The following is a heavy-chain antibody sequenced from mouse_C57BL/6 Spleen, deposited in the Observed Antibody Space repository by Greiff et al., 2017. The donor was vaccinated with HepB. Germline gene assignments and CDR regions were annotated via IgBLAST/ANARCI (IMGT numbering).Heavy chain of an antibody. CDR1: GYAFSSYW. CDR2: IYPGDGDT. CDR3: AREGVSEGYAMDY. Sequence: QVHVKQSGAELVKPGASVKISCKASGYAFSSYWMNWVKQRPRKGLVWIGQIYPGDGDTNYNGKFKGKATLTADKSSSTAYMQLSSLTSEDSAVYFCAREGVSEGYAMDYWGQGTSVTVSS. J-gene: IGHJ4*01. V-gene: IGHV1-80*01.